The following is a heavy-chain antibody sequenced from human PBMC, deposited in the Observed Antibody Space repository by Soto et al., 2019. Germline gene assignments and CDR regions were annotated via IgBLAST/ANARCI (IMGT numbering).Heavy chain of an antibody. D-gene: IGHD1-26*01. Sequence: DVQLLDSGGGLVQQGRSLRLSCAASGFTFSNYAMSWVRQAPGKGLEWVSTIRASGVTTFYADSARGRFTISRDNSKNTLSLQMNSLTADDTAIYYCAKGAIGRLDYLGQGTLVTVSS. CDR2: IRASGVTT. V-gene: IGHV3-23*01. CDR1: GFTFSNYA. CDR3: AKGAIGRLDY. J-gene: IGHJ4*02.